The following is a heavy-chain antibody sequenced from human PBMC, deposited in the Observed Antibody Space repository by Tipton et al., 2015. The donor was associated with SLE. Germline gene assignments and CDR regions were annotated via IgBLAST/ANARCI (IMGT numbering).Heavy chain of an antibody. CDR1: GYSISSGYY. Sequence: TLSLTCAVSGYSISSGYYWSWIRQPAGKGLEWIGHIYITGNTNYNPSLKSRVTISVDTSKNQFSLKLNSVTAADTAVYYCARGTRWFDPWGLGTLVTVSS. CDR3: ARGTRWFDP. CDR2: IYITGNT. J-gene: IGHJ5*02. V-gene: IGHV4-61*09.